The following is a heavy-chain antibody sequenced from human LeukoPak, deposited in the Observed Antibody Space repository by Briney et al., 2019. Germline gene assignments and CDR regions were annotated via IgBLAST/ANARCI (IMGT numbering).Heavy chain of an antibody. V-gene: IGHV3-23*01. Sequence: PGGSLRLSCAASGFTFSSYAMSWVRQAPGKGLEWVSAISGSGGSTYYADSVKGRFTISRDNSKNTLYLQMNSLRAEDTAVYYCAKAPVREGVVVPAAMLGDYWGQGTLVTVSS. CDR3: AKAPVREGVVVPAAMLGDY. D-gene: IGHD2-2*01. J-gene: IGHJ4*02. CDR2: ISGSGGST. CDR1: GFTFSSYA.